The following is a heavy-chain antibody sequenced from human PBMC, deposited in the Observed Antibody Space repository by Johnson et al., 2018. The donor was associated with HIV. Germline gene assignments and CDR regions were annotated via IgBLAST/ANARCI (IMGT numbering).Heavy chain of an antibody. CDR3: YAFDI. CDR2: IKQDESDK. Sequence: VQLVESGGGLVQPGGSLRLSCAASGFTFDDYGMSWVRQAPGKGLEWVANIKQDESDKYYVDSVKGRFTISRDNAKKSLYLQMNGLRAEDTSVYYCYAFDIWGQGTMVTVSS. V-gene: IGHV3-7*01. J-gene: IGHJ3*02. CDR1: GFTFDDYG.